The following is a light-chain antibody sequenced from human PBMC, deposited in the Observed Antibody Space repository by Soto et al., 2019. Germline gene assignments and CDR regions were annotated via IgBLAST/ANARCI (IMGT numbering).Light chain of an antibody. Sequence: QSVLTQPASVSGSPGQSIPISCTGTGSDIGGYDYVSWYQQHPGKAPKLMIIDVSNRPSGVSNRFSGSKSGNTASLTISGLQAEDEADYYCSSYTTSGTYVFGTGTKVTVL. CDR3: SSYTTSGTYV. V-gene: IGLV2-14*01. CDR1: GSDIGGYDY. CDR2: DVS. J-gene: IGLJ1*01.